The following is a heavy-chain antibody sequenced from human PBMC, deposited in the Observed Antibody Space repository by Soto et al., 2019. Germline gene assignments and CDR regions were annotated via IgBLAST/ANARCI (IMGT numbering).Heavy chain of an antibody. CDR3: ANGRGGSGSLTPRVDF. CDR2: ISGGGDTT. J-gene: IGHJ4*02. CDR1: GFTFNNYA. D-gene: IGHD3-10*01. V-gene: IGHV3-23*01. Sequence: EVQLLESGGGLVQPGGSLRLSCAASGFTFNNYAMTWVRQAPGKGLEWVSAISGGGDTTSYADSVKGRFTVSRDGSKNTLYLQMSSLRAEAPALYYCANGRGGSGSLTPRVDFWGQGTLVTVSS.